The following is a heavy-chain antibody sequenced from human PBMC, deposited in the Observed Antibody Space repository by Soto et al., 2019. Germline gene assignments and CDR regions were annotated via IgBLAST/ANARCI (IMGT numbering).Heavy chain of an antibody. D-gene: IGHD2-2*01. Sequence: PGGSLRLSCTASGFTFGDYAMSWFRQAPGKGLEWVGFIRSKAYGGTTEYAASVKGRFTISRDDSKSIAYLQMNSLKTEDTAVYYCTSGPSSTYDYLDYWGQGTLVTVSS. CDR2: IRSKAYGGTT. CDR1: GFTFGDYA. CDR3: TSGPSSTYDYLDY. J-gene: IGHJ4*02. V-gene: IGHV3-49*03.